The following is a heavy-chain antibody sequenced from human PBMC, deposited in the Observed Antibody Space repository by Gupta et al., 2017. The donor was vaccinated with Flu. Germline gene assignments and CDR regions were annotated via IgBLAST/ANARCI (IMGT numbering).Heavy chain of an antibody. CDR1: GFTFSSYR. V-gene: IGHV3-21*01. CDR3: ARPAYYYDSSGYYYGMDV. D-gene: IGHD3-22*01. J-gene: IGHJ6*02. Sequence: EVQLVESGGGLVKPGGSLRLSCAASGFTFSSYRRNWVRQAPGKGLEWVSSISSSSSYIYYADSVKGRFTISRDNAKNSLYLQMNSLRAEDTAVYYCARPAYYYDSSGYYYGMDVWGQGTTVTVSS. CDR2: ISSSSSYI.